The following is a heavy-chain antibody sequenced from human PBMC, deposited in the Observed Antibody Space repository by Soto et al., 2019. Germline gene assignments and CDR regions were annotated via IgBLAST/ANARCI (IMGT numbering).Heavy chain of an antibody. V-gene: IGHV3-53*04. J-gene: IGHJ4*02. Sequence: EVQLVESGGDLVQPGGSLRLSCVASGFIVSGSYMSWVRQAPGEGLEWVSVMYPDGSRHYAESVKGRFAIFRQNAENTVYRQMNSLRTEDTAVYYCAKDRGNYGDGGRDYWGQGTLVNVSS. CDR3: AKDRGNYGDGGRDY. D-gene: IGHD4-17*01. CDR1: GFIVSGSY. CDR2: MYPDGSR.